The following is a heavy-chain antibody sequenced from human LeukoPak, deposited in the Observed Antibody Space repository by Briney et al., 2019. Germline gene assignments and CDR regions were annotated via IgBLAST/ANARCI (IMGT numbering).Heavy chain of an antibody. J-gene: IGHJ5*02. CDR2: ISSSSSYI. V-gene: IGHV3-21*04. CDR1: GFTFSHFA. D-gene: IGHD3-22*01. Sequence: GGSLRLSCATSGFTFSHFALSWVRLAPGKGLEWVSSISSSSSYIYYADSVKGRFTISRDNAKNSLYLQMSSLRAEDTAVYYCARGPYYYDSSWFDPWGQGTLVTVSS. CDR3: ARGPYYYDSSWFDP.